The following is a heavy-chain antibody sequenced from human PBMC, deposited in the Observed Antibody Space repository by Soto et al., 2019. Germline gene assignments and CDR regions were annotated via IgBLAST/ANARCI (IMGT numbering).Heavy chain of an antibody. CDR2: ISGGGRPI. Sequence: EVQLVESGGGSVQPGGSLRLSCAASGFTFSTFSMNWVRQAPGRGLEWISYISGGGRPISYADSVKGRFTISRDNAKNSLYLQMDSLTDEDTAVYYCARDLGWAFDCWGQGTLVTVSS. V-gene: IGHV3-48*02. D-gene: IGHD6-19*01. CDR1: GFTFSTFS. CDR3: ARDLGWAFDC. J-gene: IGHJ4*02.